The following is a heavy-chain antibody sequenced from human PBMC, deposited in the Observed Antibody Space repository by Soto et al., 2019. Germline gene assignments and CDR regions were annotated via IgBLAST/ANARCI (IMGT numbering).Heavy chain of an antibody. CDR2: TFPGDSDT. CDR3: ARVATGPEGYFDY. D-gene: IGHD4-17*01. J-gene: IGHJ4*02. Sequence: PGESLKISCKGSRYTFTSYWIGWVRQMPGKGLEWLGITFPGDSDTRYSPSFQGQVTISADKSISTAYLQWSSLKASDTAMYYCARVATGPEGYFDYWGQGTLVTVSS. CDR1: RYTFTSYW. V-gene: IGHV5-51*01.